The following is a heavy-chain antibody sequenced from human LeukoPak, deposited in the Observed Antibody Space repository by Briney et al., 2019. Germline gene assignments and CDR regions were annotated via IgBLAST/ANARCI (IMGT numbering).Heavy chain of an antibody. CDR1: GGSISSYY. CDR3: AREMVTGSYYFDY. V-gene: IGHV4-59*01. CDR2: IYYTGST. Sequence: SETLSLTCTVSGGSISSYYWSWIRQPPGKGLEWIGYIYYTGSTNYSPSLKSRVTISVDTSKNQFSRKLNSVTAADTAVYYCAREMVTGSYYFDYWGQGTLVTVSS. D-gene: IGHD2-21*02. J-gene: IGHJ4*02.